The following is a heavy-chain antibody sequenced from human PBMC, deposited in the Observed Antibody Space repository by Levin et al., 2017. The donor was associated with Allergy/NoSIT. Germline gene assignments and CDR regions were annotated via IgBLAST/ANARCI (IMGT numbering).Heavy chain of an antibody. J-gene: IGHJ2*01. CDR3: ARGARDYIWGSYRYSFPGDF. D-gene: IGHD3-16*02. CDR1: GYTFTSYD. V-gene: IGHV1-8*01. CDR2: MNPNSGNT. Sequence: ASVKVSCKASGYTFTSYDINWVRQATGQGLEWMGWMNPNSGNTGYAQKFQGRVTMTRNTSISTAYMELSSLRSEDTAVYYCARGARDYIWGSYRYSFPGDFWGRGTLVTVSS.